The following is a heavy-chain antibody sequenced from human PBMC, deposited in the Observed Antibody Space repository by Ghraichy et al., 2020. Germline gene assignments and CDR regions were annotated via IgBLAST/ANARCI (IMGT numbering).Heavy chain of an antibody. J-gene: IGHJ5*02. D-gene: IGHD2-15*01. Sequence: SETLSLTCSVSGVSISSSGDYWVWIRQPPGKGLEWIATVHYSGSTYYNPSLSSRATFSVDTAKNQFSLRLSSVIVADTALYYCARQRPIDCDGGTCYSAWFDPWGQGTLVTVSS. CDR1: GVSISSSGDY. CDR3: ARQRPIDCDGGTCYSAWFDP. V-gene: IGHV4-39*01. CDR2: VHYSGST.